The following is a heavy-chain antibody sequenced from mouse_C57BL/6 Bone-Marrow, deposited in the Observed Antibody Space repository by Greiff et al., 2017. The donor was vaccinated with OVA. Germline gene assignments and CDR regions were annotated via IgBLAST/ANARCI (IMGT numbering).Heavy chain of an antibody. CDR2: INYDGSST. D-gene: IGHD2-3*01. J-gene: IGHJ3*01. CDR1: GFTFSDYY. Sequence: DVMLVESEGGLVQPGRSMKLSCTASGFTFSDYYMAWVRQVPEKGLEWVANINYDGSSTYYLDSLKSRFIISRDNAKNILYLQMSSLKSEDTATYYCARDLMGFAYWGQGTLVTVSA. CDR3: ARDLMGFAY. V-gene: IGHV5-16*01.